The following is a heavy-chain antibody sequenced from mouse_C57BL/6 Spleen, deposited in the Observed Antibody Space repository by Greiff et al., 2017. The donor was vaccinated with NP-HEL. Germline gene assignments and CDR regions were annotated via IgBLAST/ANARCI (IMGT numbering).Heavy chain of an antibody. J-gene: IGHJ2*01. CDR3: AREGYDYADYYFDY. CDR1: GFTFSSYA. Sequence: EVQLVESGGGLVKPGGSLKLSCAASGFTFSSYAMSWVRQTPEKRLEWVATISDGGSYTYYPDNVKGRFPISRDNAKNNLYLQMSHLKSEDTSMYYCAREGYDYADYYFDYWGQGTTLTVSS. CDR2: ISDGGSYT. D-gene: IGHD2-4*01. V-gene: IGHV5-4*01.